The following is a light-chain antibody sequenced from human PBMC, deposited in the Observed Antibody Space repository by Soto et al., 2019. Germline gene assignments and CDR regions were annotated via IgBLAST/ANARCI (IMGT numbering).Light chain of an antibody. CDR2: DVS. J-gene: IGLJ2*01. CDR1: SSDVRAYKY. Sequence: QSALTQPASVSGSPGQSITISCTGTSSDVRAYKYVSWYQQHADKAPRLMIFDVSDRPSGVSNRFSGSKSGNTASLTISGLKAEDEANYYCSSSPSTSVIFGGGTKVTV. V-gene: IGLV2-14*01. CDR3: SSSPSTSVI.